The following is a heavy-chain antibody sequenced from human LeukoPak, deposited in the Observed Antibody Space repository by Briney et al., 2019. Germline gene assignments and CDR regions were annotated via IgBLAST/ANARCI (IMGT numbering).Heavy chain of an antibody. CDR1: GGSISSHY. J-gene: IGHJ4*02. V-gene: IGHV4-59*11. CDR3: ARDSPYSSGWYSTFDY. CDR2: IYYSGST. D-gene: IGHD6-19*01. Sequence: SETLSLTYTVSGGSISSHYWSWIRQPPGKGLEWTGYIYYSGSTNYNPSLKSRVTISVDTSKNQFSLKLSSVTAADTAVYYCARDSPYSSGWYSTFDYWGQGTLVTVSS.